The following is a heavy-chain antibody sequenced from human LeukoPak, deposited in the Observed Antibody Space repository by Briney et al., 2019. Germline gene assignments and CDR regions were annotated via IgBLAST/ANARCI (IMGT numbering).Heavy chain of an antibody. Sequence: GGSLRLSCEVSGFTFSSSRMNWVRQAPGKGLEWVSYISSRGTTKHYADSVKGRFTISRDNAKNALYLQMNRLRAEDTAVYYCAKRPGGGSYYYDDSGYSFDYWGQGTLVTVSS. CDR1: GFTFSSSR. D-gene: IGHD3-22*01. J-gene: IGHJ4*02. V-gene: IGHV3-48*01. CDR3: AKRPGGGSYYYDDSGYSFDY. CDR2: ISSRGTTK.